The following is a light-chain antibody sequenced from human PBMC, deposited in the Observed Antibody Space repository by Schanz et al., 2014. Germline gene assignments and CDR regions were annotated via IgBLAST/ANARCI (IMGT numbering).Light chain of an antibody. CDR1: QSVNRN. Sequence: ETVMTQSPATLSVSPGERATLSCRASQSVNRNLGWYQQKPGQAPRLLIYGASTRATGVPARFSGSGSGTEFTLTITSLQSEDFAVYYCQQRKSWPLTFGGGTNVEI. V-gene: IGKV3-15*01. CDR2: GAS. J-gene: IGKJ4*01. CDR3: QQRKSWPLT.